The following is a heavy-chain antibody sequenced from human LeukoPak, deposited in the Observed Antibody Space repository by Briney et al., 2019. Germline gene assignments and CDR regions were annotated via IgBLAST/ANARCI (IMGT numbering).Heavy chain of an antibody. Sequence: PGGSLRLSCAASGFTFSSYGMNWIRQAPGKGLEWVSYISSSGSTIYYANSVKGRFTISRDNAKNSLYLQMNSLRDEDTAVYYCARGGTYCPDYWGQGTLVTVPS. CDR1: GFTFSSYG. D-gene: IGHD1-26*01. J-gene: IGHJ4*02. CDR2: ISSSGSTI. CDR3: ARGGTYCPDY. V-gene: IGHV3-48*02.